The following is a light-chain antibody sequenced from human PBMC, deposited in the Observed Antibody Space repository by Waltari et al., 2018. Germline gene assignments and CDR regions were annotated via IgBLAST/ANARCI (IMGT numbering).Light chain of an antibody. J-gene: IGKJ4*01. CDR3: QHRSNWPLT. V-gene: IGKV3-11*01. CDR1: QSVSSN. CDR2: GAS. Sequence: IVLTQSPATLSLSPGERAALSCRASQSVSSNLGWYQQKPGQAPRLLIYGASNRATGIPARFSGSGSGTDFTLIISSLEPEDFAVYYCQHRSNWPLTFGGGTKVEIK.